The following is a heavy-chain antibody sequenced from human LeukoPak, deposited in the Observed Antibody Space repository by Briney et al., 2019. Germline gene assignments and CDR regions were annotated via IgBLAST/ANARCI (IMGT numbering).Heavy chain of an antibody. Sequence: GGSLRLSCAASGFTFSSYSMSWVRQAPGRGLEWVSSFSGSGGSTYYAGSVKGRITISRDNSKNTLYLQMSSLKTEDTAVYYCARGRGGNYYNYFDYWGLGTLVTVSS. V-gene: IGHV3-23*01. CDR3: ARGRGGNYYNYFDY. J-gene: IGHJ4*02. CDR1: GFTFSSYS. CDR2: FSGSGGST. D-gene: IGHD1-26*01.